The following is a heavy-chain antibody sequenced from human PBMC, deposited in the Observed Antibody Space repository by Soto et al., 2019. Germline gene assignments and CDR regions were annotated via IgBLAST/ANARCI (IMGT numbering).Heavy chain of an antibody. Sequence: QVQLQESGPGLVKPSETLSLTCTVSDGSISSYYWSWIRQPPGKGLEWIGYIYYSGSTNYNPSLKSRVTISVDTSKNQFSLKLSSVTAADTAVYYCARELQWLAFDYWGQGTLVTVSS. D-gene: IGHD6-19*01. V-gene: IGHV4-59*01. CDR2: IYYSGST. CDR1: DGSISSYY. CDR3: ARELQWLAFDY. J-gene: IGHJ4*02.